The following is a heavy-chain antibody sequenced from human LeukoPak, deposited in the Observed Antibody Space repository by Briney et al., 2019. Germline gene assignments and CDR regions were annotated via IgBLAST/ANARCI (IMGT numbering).Heavy chain of an antibody. CDR3: ARHEFASPFDS. CDR1: GGSITNYY. V-gene: IGHV4-59*08. J-gene: IGHJ4*02. CDR2: IYQTGNT. D-gene: IGHD2-21*01. Sequence: SETLSLTCIVSGGSITNYYWSWIRQPPGKGLEWITYIYQTGNTDYNPSLKSRVTISLDTSKNQFSLKLSSVTAADTAVYYCARHEFASPFDSWGQGTLVTVSS.